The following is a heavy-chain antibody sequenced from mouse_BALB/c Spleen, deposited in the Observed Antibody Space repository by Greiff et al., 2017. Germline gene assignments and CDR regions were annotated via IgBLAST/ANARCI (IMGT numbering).Heavy chain of an antibody. J-gene: IGHJ3*01. CDR3: AREGYDEAWFAY. Sequence: EVKLMESGPGLVKPSQSLSLTCSVTGYSITSGYYWNWIRQFPGNKLEWMGYISYDGSNNYNPSLKNRISITRDTSKNQFFLKLNSVTTEDTATYYCAREGYDEAWFAYWGQGTLVTVSA. CDR2: ISYDGSN. D-gene: IGHD2-2*01. V-gene: IGHV3-6*02. CDR1: GYSITSGYY.